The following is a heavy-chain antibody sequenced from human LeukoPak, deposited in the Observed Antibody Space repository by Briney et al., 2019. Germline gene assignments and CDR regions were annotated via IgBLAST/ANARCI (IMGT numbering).Heavy chain of an antibody. CDR1: GGSISGYY. J-gene: IGHJ4*02. CDR3: ARRGGHGGSFDY. Sequence: SETLSLTCTVSGGSISGYYWSWIRQPPGKGLEWIGYIYYSGSGSTNYNPSLKSRVTISVDTSKNQFSLKLGSVTAADTAVYYCARRGGHGGSFDYWGQGTLVTVSS. V-gene: IGHV4-59*08. CDR2: IYYSGSGST. D-gene: IGHD4-23*01.